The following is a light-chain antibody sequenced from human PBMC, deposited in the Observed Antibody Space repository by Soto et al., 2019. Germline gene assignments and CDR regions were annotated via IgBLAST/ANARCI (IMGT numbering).Light chain of an antibody. CDR2: WAS. CDR1: QSLLYSSSNKTY. Sequence: DIVMTQSPDSLAVSLGERATINCKASQSLLYSSSNKTYLAWYQQKPGQPPKLRVYWASTRESGVPDRFSGSGSGTDFTLTINSLQAADVAVYYCQQYYSTPLTFGGGTKVDIK. V-gene: IGKV4-1*01. J-gene: IGKJ4*01. CDR3: QQYYSTPLT.